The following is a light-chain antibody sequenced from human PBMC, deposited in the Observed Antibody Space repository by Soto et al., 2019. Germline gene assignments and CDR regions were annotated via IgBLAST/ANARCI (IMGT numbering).Light chain of an antibody. CDR3: QQYGSSPWG. CDR2: GAS. Sequence: EIVLTQSPGTLSLSPGERATLSCRASQSVSSSYLAWYQQKPGQAPRLLIYGASSRATGIPDRFSGSGSGTDFNLTISRRQPEEFGVYYCQQYGSSPWGFGQGTKVEIK. CDR1: QSVSSSY. J-gene: IGKJ1*01. V-gene: IGKV3-20*01.